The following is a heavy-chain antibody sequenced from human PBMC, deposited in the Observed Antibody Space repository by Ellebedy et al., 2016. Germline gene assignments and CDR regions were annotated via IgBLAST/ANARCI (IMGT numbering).Heavy chain of an antibody. CDR2: IAWNGAWI. J-gene: IGHJ4*01. V-gene: IGHV3-9*01. CDR1: GFDFDENA. Sequence: SLKISXGASGFDFDENAMHWVRQRPGKGLEWVARIAWNGAWIAYADSVKGRFTISRDNEKNFLYLQMSSLRVQDTAFYYCVSGRYGTGSQSYYFDKWGRGTLVTVSS. CDR3: VSGRYGTGSQSYYFDK. D-gene: IGHD3-10*01.